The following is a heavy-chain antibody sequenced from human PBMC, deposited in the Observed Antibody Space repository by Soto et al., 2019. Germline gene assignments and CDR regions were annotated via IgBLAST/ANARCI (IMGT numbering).Heavy chain of an antibody. D-gene: IGHD6-13*01. CDR2: IIPIFGTA. J-gene: IGHJ5*02. Sequence: QVQLVQSGAEVKKPGSSVKVSCKASGGTFSSYAISWVRQAPGQGLEWMGGIIPIFGTANYAQKFQGRVTITADESTSTAYMELSSLRSEATAVYYCARDLRAAAGTGNWFDPWGQGTLVTVSS. CDR1: GGTFSSYA. CDR3: ARDLRAAAGTGNWFDP. V-gene: IGHV1-69*12.